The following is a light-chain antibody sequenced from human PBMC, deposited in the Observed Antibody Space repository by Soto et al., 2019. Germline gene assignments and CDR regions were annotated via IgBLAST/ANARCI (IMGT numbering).Light chain of an antibody. CDR2: DAS. J-gene: IGKJ4*01. Sequence: DIQMTQSPSSLSASVGDRVTITCQASQDIREYVNWYQLKPGKAPRLLIYDASHLETGVPSKFSATGSGTEFTLTINGLQPEDLATYYCQQYDIPPSTFGGGTKVAIK. V-gene: IGKV1-33*01. CDR1: QDIREY. CDR3: QQYDIPPST.